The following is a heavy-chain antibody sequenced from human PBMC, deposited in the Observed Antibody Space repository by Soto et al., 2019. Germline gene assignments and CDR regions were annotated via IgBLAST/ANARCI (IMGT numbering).Heavy chain of an antibody. CDR1: GFTFSSYW. CDR3: ARDVLEEGYSYDHYYYYGMDV. V-gene: IGHV3-7*01. CDR2: IKQDGSEK. D-gene: IGHD5-18*01. J-gene: IGHJ6*02. Sequence: LRLPCAASGFTFSSYWMSWVRQAPGKGLEWVANIKQDGSEKYYVDSVKGRFTISRDNAKNSLYLQMNSLRAEDTAVYYCARDVLEEGYSYDHYYYYGMDVWGQGTTVTVSS.